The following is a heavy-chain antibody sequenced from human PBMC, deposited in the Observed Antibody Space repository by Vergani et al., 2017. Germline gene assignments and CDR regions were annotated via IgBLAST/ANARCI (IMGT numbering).Heavy chain of an antibody. CDR1: GDSMNTYY. CDR2: IYDSGDT. V-gene: IGHV4-59*01. Sequence: QVQLQESGPGLVKPPETLSLTCSVSGDSMNTYYWTWIRQPPGKGLEWIGYIYDSGDTKYNPSLKSRVTMSLDTSKNQFSLNLYSVTAADTAVYYCARGALWWLRQIDSWGQGTLVTVSS. CDR3: ARGALWWLRQIDS. J-gene: IGHJ4*02. D-gene: IGHD2-21*01.